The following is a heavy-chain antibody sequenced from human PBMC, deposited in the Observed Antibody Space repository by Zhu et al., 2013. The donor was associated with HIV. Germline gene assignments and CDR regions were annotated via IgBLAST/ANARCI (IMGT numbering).Heavy chain of an antibody. CDR3: ARMDKGSCTATTCPDWFDP. J-gene: IGHJ5*02. V-gene: IGHV1-18*01. CDR1: ANIFRTYG. D-gene: IGHD2-8*02. Sequence: QIQLEQSGGEVKKPGASVKVSCKASANIFRTYGITWVRQAPGQGLEWMGWISGNNGHTNYARSLQGRVTLSTDTSRNTVYMELRSLRSDDTAVYYCARMDKGSCTATTCPDWFDPWGQGTLVTVSS. CDR2: ISGNNGHT.